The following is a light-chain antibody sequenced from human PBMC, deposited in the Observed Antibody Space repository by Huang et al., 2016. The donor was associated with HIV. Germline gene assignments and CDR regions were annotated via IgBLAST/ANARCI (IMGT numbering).Light chain of an antibody. V-gene: IGKV3-15*01. Sequence: EIVLTQSPATLSVSPGERATLSCRASQSIGSNLAWYQQRPGQAPRLLIYGASTRATGIPARFSGSGSGTEFTLTIGSLQSEDVAVYYCQHYNNWPPKYTFGQGTKLEIK. CDR2: GAS. CDR1: QSIGSN. J-gene: IGKJ2*01. CDR3: QHYNNWPPKYT.